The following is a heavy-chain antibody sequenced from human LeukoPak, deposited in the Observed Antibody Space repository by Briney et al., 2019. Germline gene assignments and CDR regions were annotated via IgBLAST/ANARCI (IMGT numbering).Heavy chain of an antibody. J-gene: IGHJ4*02. CDR1: GGSFSGYY. V-gene: IGHV4-34*01. D-gene: IGHD1-26*01. CDR3: ARRGLLGPLDY. Sequence: SETLSLTCAVYGGSFSGYYWSWIRQPPGKGLEWIGEINHSGSTNYNPSLKSRVTISVDTSKNQFSLKLSSVTAADTAVYYCARRGLLGPLDYWGQGTLVTVSS. CDR2: INHSGST.